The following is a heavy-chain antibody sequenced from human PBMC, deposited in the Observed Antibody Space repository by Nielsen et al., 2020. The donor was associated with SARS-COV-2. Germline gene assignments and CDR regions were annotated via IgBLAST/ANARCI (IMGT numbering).Heavy chain of an antibody. D-gene: IGHD6-19*01. Sequence: GESLKISCVVSGFTISTYAMGWVRQAPGKGLEWVSAMSASTYYADSVKGRFTISRDNSKNTLYLQMNSLRAEDTVVYYFAKRSGYTSGWYGDYWGQGTLVTVS. CDR2: MSAST. V-gene: IGHV3-23*01. J-gene: IGHJ4*02. CDR3: AKRSGYTSGWYGDY. CDR1: GFTISTYA.